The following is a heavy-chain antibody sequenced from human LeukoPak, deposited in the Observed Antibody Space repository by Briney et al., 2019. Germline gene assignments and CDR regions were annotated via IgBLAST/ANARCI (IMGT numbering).Heavy chain of an antibody. CDR1: GFTFSDYY. J-gene: IGHJ4*02. Sequence: GGSLRLSCAASGFTFSDYYMSWIRQAPGKGLEWVSYISSSGSTIYYADSVKGRFTISRDNAKNSLYLQMNSLRAEDTAVYYCATYYYDSGGYYSSLSVVYWGQGTLVTVSS. CDR2: ISSSGSTI. D-gene: IGHD3-22*01. CDR3: ATYYYDSGGYYSSLSVVY. V-gene: IGHV3-11*01.